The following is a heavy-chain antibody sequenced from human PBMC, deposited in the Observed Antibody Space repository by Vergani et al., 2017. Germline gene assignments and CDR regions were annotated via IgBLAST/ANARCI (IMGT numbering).Heavy chain of an antibody. CDR3: AREWGGSSWYQFDY. CDR1: GGSISSGYY. Sequence: QLQLQESGPGLVKPSETLSLTCTVSGGSISSGYYWGWIRQPPGKGLEWIGSIYHSGSNYYNPSLKSRVTISVDTSKNQFSLKLSSVTAAGTAVYYCAREWGGSSWYQFDYWGQGTLVTVSS. D-gene: IGHD6-13*01. CDR2: IYHSGSN. J-gene: IGHJ4*02. V-gene: IGHV4-38-2*02.